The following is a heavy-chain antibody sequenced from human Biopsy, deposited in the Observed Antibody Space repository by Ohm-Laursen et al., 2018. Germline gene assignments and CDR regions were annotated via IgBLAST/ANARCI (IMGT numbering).Heavy chain of an antibody. CDR3: ARTPRDSFWSGSYKRGLWFDP. Sequence: GTLSLTCTVSGGSIISYYWTWIRQTPGKGLEWIGHVYNGGITSYSPSLKSRVTISKDTSKNQFSLQLSSVTAADTAVYYCARTPRDSFWSGSYKRGLWFDPWGQGTLVTVSS. CDR1: GGSIISYY. J-gene: IGHJ5*02. V-gene: IGHV4-59*01. D-gene: IGHD3-3*01. CDR2: VYNGGIT.